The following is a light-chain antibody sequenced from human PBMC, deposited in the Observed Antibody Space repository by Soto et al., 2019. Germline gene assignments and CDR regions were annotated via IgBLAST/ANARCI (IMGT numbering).Light chain of an antibody. V-gene: IGLV1-44*01. CDR3: ATWDEGLNGWV. J-gene: IGLJ3*02. CDR1: SSNIGSNA. Sequence: QSVVTQPPSASETPGQRVTLSCSGRSSNIGSNAVNWYRQFPGRAPKVLIYNNNERPSGVPDRFSGSKSGTSASLAISGLQSDDEADYYCATWDEGLNGWVFGGGTKLTVL. CDR2: NNN.